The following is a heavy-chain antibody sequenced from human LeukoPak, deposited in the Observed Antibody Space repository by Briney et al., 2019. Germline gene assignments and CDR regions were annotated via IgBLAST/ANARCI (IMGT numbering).Heavy chain of an antibody. CDR2: ISAYNGNT. CDR3: ARGIGLLWFGESGVDI. D-gene: IGHD3-10*01. V-gene: IGHV1-18*01. Sequence: ASVNVSCKASGYTFTSYGISWVRQAPGQGLEWMGWISAYNGNTNYAQKLQGRVTMTTDTSTSTAYMELRSLRSDDTAVYYCARGIGLLWFGESGVDIWGQGTMVTVSS. CDR1: GYTFTSYG. J-gene: IGHJ3*02.